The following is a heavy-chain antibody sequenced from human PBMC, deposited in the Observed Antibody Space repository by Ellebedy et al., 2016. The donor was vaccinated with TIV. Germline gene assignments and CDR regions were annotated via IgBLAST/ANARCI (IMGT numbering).Heavy chain of an antibody. CDR2: ISGSGGST. D-gene: IGHD2-2*01. CDR1: GFTFSSYA. V-gene: IGHV3-23*01. Sequence: GGSLRLXXAASGFTFSSYAITWVRQAPGKGLEWVSAISGSGGSTYYADSVKGRFTISRDNSKNTLYLQMNSLRAEDTAVYYCARDGVVPAAFYAFDIWGQGTMVTVSS. J-gene: IGHJ3*02. CDR3: ARDGVVPAAFYAFDI.